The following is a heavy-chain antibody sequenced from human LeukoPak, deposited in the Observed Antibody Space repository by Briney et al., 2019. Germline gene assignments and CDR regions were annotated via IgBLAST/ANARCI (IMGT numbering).Heavy chain of an antibody. J-gene: IGHJ4*02. CDR1: GGSISSSSYY. Sequence: SETLSLTCAVYGGSISSSSYYWGWIRQPPGKGLEWIGSIYYSGSTYYNPSLKSRVTISVDTSKNQFSLKLSSVTAADTAVYYCARHVAGPVGYFDYWGQGTLVTVSS. CDR2: IYYSGST. D-gene: IGHD6-19*01. CDR3: ARHVAGPVGYFDY. V-gene: IGHV4-39*01.